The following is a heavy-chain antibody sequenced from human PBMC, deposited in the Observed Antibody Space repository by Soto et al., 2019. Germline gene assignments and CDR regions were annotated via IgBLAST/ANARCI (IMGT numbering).Heavy chain of an antibody. CDR2: INHSGST. D-gene: IGHD3-3*01. CDR1: GGSFSGYY. CDR3: ARGPRRHYHFWSATGP. J-gene: IGHJ5*02. V-gene: IGHV4-34*01. Sequence: SETLSLTCAVYGGSFSGYYWSWIRQPPGKGLEWIGEINHSGSTNYNPSLKSRVTISVDTSKNQFSLKLSSVTAADTAVYYCARGPRRHYHFWSATGPWGQGTLVTVSS.